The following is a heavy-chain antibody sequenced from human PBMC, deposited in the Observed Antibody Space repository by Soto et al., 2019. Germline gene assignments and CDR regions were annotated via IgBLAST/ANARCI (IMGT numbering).Heavy chain of an antibody. V-gene: IGHV1-3*01. D-gene: IGHD3-10*01. CDR2: INPGNGNT. CDR1: GYTFSNFA. J-gene: IGHJ6*02. Sequence: QVQLVQSGAEVKKPGASVKVSCKASGYTFSNFAMHWVRQAPGQRLEWMGWINPGNGNTKYSQTFQGRVTITRDTSASTADMELSSLRSEDTAVYYCARAVARGVKTIYYYYGMDVWGQGTTVTVSS. CDR3: ARAVARGVKTIYYYYGMDV.